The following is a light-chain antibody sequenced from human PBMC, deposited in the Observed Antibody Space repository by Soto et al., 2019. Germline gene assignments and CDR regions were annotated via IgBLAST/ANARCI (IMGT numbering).Light chain of an antibody. CDR2: WSS. CDR1: QSVLYIRNSKNH. CDR3: QNFYSTPRP. J-gene: IGKJ1*01. V-gene: IGKV4-1*01. Sequence: DIVMTQSPDSLAVSLGERASINCKSSQSVLYIRNSKNHLAWYQQKPGQPPKLRIYWSSTLESGVPDRFSGSGSETDFTITITGRQAEDVAVYYCQNFYSTPRPFGHGTKVAIK.